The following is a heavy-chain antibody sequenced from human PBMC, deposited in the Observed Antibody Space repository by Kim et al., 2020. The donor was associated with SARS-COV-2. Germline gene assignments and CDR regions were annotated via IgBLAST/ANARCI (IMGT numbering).Heavy chain of an antibody. Sequence: GGSLRLSCAASGFTFSSYGMHWVRQAPGKGLEWVAVIWYDGSNKYYADSVKGRFTISRDNSKNTLYLQMNSLRAEDTAVYYCAKSWLGMPFDIWGQGTMVTVSS. D-gene: IGHD3-9*01. CDR1: GFTFSSYG. CDR3: AKSWLGMPFDI. J-gene: IGHJ3*02. V-gene: IGHV3-33*06. CDR2: IWYDGSNK.